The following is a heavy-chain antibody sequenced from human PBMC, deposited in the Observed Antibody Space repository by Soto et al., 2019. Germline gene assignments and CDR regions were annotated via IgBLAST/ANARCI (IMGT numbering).Heavy chain of an antibody. D-gene: IGHD4-17*01. J-gene: IGHJ6*02. CDR1: GGTFSTYA. V-gene: IGHV1-69*13. CDR2: FIPMFGTA. Sequence: SVKVSCKASGGTFSTYAISWVRQAPGQGLEWMGGFIPMFGTAKYAQSFQGRVTITADESTSTAYMELSSLRSEDTAVYYCTKGVTSNYYYFYAVDVWGQGTTVTVSS. CDR3: TKGVTSNYYYFYAVDV.